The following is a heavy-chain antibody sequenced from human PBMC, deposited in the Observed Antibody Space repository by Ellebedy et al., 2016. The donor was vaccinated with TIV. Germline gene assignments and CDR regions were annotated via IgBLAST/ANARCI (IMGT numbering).Heavy chain of an antibody. Sequence: SETLSLTCAVSGGSLSDHYWTWIRQPPGKGLEWIGYLYYTGSTNYNPSLKSRVTISVNTPRNQFSLKLSSVTAADTAVYYCVSSASMDAFDLWGQGTMVTVSS. V-gene: IGHV4-59*11. CDR1: GGSLSDHY. D-gene: IGHD3-16*01. J-gene: IGHJ3*01. CDR2: LYYTGST. CDR3: VSSASMDAFDL.